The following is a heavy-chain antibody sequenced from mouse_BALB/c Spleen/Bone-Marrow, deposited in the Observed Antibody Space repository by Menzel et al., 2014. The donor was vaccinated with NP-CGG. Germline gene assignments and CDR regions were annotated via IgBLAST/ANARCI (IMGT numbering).Heavy chain of an antibody. CDR2: IYPGDGDI. D-gene: IGHD2-4*01. V-gene: IGHV1-80*01. J-gene: IGHJ3*01. Sequence: VQLQQSGAELVRPGSSVKISCKASGYAFSSYWVNWVQQRPGQGLEWIGQIYPGDGDINYNGKFKGKATLTADKSSGTAYMQFSSLTSEDSAVYFCARGDFDFEAWFTYWGQGTLVAVSA. CDR1: GYAFSSYW. CDR3: ARGDFDFEAWFTY.